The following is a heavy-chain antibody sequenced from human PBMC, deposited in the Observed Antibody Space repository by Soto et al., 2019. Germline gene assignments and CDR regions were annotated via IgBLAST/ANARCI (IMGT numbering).Heavy chain of an antibody. J-gene: IGHJ4*02. D-gene: IGHD6-13*01. CDR3: ARIPAAGTDDY. CDR2: IYPGDSDT. Sequence: GESRKISCKASGYSFTNNWIGWVRQMPGRGLEWMGIIYPGDSDTRYRPSFQGQVTISADKSLSTAYVQWISLKASDTAMYYCARIPAAGTDDYWGQGTLVTVSS. V-gene: IGHV5-51*01. CDR1: GYSFTNNW.